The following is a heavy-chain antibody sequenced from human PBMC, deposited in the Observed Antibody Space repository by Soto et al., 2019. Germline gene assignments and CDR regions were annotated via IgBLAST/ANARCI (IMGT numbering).Heavy chain of an antibody. J-gene: IGHJ4*02. CDR1: GFTFSSYG. Sequence: QVQLVESGGGVVQPGRSLRLSCAASGFTFSSYGMHWVRQAPGKGLEWVAVISYDGSNKYYADSVKGRFTISRDNSKNTLYLQMNRLRAEDTAVYYCAKDFDYWGQGTLVTVSS. V-gene: IGHV3-30*18. CDR2: ISYDGSNK. CDR3: AKDFDY.